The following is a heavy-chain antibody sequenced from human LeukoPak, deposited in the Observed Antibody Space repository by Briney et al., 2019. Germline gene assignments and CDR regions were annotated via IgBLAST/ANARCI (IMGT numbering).Heavy chain of an antibody. CDR1: GGSFADYH. J-gene: IGHJ3*02. V-gene: IGHV4-34*01. CDR2: INQRGVT. CDR3: ALELVVPAALERLNAFDI. D-gene: IGHD2-2*01. Sequence: SETLSLTCALSGGSFADYHWSWIRQPPGKALEWIGEINQRGVTTYNPSLKSRVTISVDTSKIQFSLNLTTVTAADTAVYYCALELVVPAALERLNAFDIWGHGTMVTVSS.